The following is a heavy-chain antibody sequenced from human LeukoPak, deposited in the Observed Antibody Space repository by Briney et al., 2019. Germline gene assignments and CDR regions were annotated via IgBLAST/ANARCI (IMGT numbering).Heavy chain of an antibody. CDR3: ARVPRSGGSIDY. D-gene: IGHD6-19*01. CDR2: ISSSGSTT. CDR1: GFTFSDYY. J-gene: IGHJ4*02. Sequence: PGGSLRLSCAASGFTFSDYYMTWIRQAPGKGLECVSYISSSGSTTHYADSVKGRFTISRDNAKNSLYVQMNSLRAEDTAVYYCARVPRSGGSIDYWGQGTLVAVSS. V-gene: IGHV3-11*01.